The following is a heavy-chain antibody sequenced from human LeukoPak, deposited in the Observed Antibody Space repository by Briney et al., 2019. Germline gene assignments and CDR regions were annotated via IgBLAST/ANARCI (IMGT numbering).Heavy chain of an antibody. J-gene: IGHJ6*02. CDR3: ASDSRWFGELYFYYYGMDV. CDR1: GGTFSSYA. V-gene: IGHV1-69*01. D-gene: IGHD3-10*01. Sequence: SVKVSCKASGGTFSSYAISWVRQAPGQGLEWMGGIIPIFGTANYAQKFQGRVTITADESTSTAYMELSSLRSEDTAVYYCASDSRWFGELYFYYYGMDVWGQGTTVTVSS. CDR2: IIPIFGTA.